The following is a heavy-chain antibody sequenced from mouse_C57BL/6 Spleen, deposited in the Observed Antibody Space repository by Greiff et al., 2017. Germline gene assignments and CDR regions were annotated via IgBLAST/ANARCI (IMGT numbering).Heavy chain of an antibody. Sequence: VQLQQSGAELVKPGASVKMSCKASGYTFTSYWITWVKQRPGQGLEWIGDIYPGSGSTNYNEKFKSKATLTVDTSSSTAYMQLSSLTSEDSAVYYCAREDGNYVGFAYWGQGTLVTVSA. V-gene: IGHV1-55*01. D-gene: IGHD2-1*01. J-gene: IGHJ3*01. CDR1: GYTFTSYW. CDR3: AREDGNYVGFAY. CDR2: IYPGSGST.